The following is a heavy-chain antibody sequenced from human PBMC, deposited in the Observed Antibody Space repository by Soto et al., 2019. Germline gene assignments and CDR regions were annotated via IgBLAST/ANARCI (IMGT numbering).Heavy chain of an antibody. D-gene: IGHD3-10*01. CDR2: IYPGVSDT. Sequence: PGESLKISCKGSGYSFTSYWIGWVRQMPGKSLERIGIIYPGVSDTRYSSSFQGQVTISADKSISTAYLQWSSLKASDTAMYYCAGGGVRGVITRTRDYYGMDVWGQGTTVTVSS. V-gene: IGHV5-51*01. J-gene: IGHJ6*02. CDR1: GYSFTSYW. CDR3: AGGGVRGVITRTRDYYGMDV.